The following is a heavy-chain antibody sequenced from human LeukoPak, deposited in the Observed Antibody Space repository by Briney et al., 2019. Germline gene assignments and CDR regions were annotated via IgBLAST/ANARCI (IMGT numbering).Heavy chain of an antibody. D-gene: IGHD3-3*01. CDR1: GFTFSSFA. Sequence: GGSLRLSCTASGFTFSSFAMNWVRQVPGKGLEWVSVVTGDSGTIHYSDSVKGRFTISRGNSKNTLYLQMNNLRAEDTAVYYCAKGWSGYFRSPFDLWGQGTMVTVSS. J-gene: IGHJ3*01. V-gene: IGHV3-23*01. CDR3: AKGWSGYFRSPFDL. CDR2: VTGDSGTI.